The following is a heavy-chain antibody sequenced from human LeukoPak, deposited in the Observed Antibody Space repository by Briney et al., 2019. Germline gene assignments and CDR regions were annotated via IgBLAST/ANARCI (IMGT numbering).Heavy chain of an antibody. Sequence: PGGSLRLSCAASGFTFTSYAMSWVRQAPGKGLEWVSAITSSGGTTYYADSVKGRFTISRDNSRNTLYLQMNSLRTEDTAVYYCARDYYESSGYPPEPYDNWGQGTLVTVSS. CDR2: ITSSGGTT. D-gene: IGHD3-22*01. CDR1: GFTFTSYA. V-gene: IGHV3-23*01. J-gene: IGHJ4*02. CDR3: ARDYYESSGYPPEPYDN.